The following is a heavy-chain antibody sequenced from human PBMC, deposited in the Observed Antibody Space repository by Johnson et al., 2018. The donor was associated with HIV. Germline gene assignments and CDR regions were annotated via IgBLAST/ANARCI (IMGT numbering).Heavy chain of an antibody. CDR2: IRYDGSDK. Sequence: QVQLVESGGGVVQPGKSLRLSCAASGFIIDDYGMSWVRQAPGKGLEWVAFIRYDGSDKDYADSVKGRFTISRDSSKNTLYLQMNSLRAEDTAVYYCARGGGWATDAFDIWGQGTMVTVSS. D-gene: IGHD5-12*01. J-gene: IGHJ3*02. CDR1: GFIIDDYG. CDR3: ARGGGWATDAFDI. V-gene: IGHV3-30*02.